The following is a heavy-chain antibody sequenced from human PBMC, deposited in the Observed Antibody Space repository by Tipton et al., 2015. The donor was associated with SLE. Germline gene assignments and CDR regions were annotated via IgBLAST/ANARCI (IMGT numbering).Heavy chain of an antibody. Sequence: TLSLTCAVYGGSFCGYHWTWIRQPPGQGLEWNGEIADTGRPNYNPSLKSRVTISLDTSKSQFSLILNPLTAADTAVYYCARGPFQRWPPGAYWGQGTLVTVSS. CDR1: GGSFCGYH. D-gene: IGHD6-19*01. CDR2: IADTGRP. J-gene: IGHJ4*02. V-gene: IGHV4-34*01. CDR3: ARGPFQRWPPGAY.